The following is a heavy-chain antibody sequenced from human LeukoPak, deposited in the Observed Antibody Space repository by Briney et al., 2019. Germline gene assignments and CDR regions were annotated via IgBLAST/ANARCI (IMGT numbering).Heavy chain of an antibody. D-gene: IGHD3-9*01. CDR3: ARGAHLYNILTGYYTFFDY. J-gene: IGHJ4*02. CDR2: IYYSGST. Sequence: PSDTLSLTCTVSGGSISSYYWSWIRQLPGKGLDCIGYIYYSGSTNNNPSLKSRVTISVDTSKDQFSLKLSSVTAADTDVYYCARGAHLYNILTGYYTFFDYWGQGTLVTVSS. CDR1: GGSISSYY. V-gene: IGHV4-59*07.